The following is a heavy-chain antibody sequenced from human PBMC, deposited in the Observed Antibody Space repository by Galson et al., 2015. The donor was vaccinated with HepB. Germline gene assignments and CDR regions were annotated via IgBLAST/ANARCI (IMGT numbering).Heavy chain of an antibody. CDR1: GFTVTKNH. Sequence: SLRLSCAASGFTVTKNHMTWVRQAPGKGLEWLSIIYSVGTTYYADSVKGRFTISRDNSKNTLYLQMNSLRAEDTAIYCCLGFPGYWGQGTLVTVSS. D-gene: IGHD2-15*01. V-gene: IGHV3-53*01. CDR2: IYSVGTT. CDR3: LGFPGY. J-gene: IGHJ4*02.